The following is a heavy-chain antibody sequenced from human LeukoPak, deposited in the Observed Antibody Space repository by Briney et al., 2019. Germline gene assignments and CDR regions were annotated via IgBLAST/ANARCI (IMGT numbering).Heavy chain of an antibody. J-gene: IGHJ4*02. V-gene: IGHV4-61*02. CDR3: ARAPRRYYFDY. CDR2: IYTSGST. Sequence: SETLSLTCTVSGGSISSGSYYWSWIRQPAGKGLEWIGRIYTSGSTNYNPSLKSRVTISVDTSKNQFSLKLSSVTAADTAVYYCARAPRRYYFDYWGQGTLVTVSS. CDR1: GGSISSGSYY.